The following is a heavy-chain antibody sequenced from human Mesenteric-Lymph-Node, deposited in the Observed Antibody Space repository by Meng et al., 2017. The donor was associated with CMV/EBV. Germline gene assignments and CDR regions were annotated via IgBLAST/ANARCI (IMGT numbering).Heavy chain of an antibody. J-gene: IGHJ4*02. CDR2: TANKANSYTT. V-gene: IGHV3-72*01. Sequence: GESLKISCAASGFTLSDHYMDWVRQAPGKGLEWVGRTANKANSYTTEYAASVKGRFTISRDDSRNSLYLQINSLTTEDTAVYYCASLRGDRGYDFGYWGQGTLVTVSS. D-gene: IGHD5-12*01. CDR3: ASLRGDRGYDFGY. CDR1: GFTLSDHY.